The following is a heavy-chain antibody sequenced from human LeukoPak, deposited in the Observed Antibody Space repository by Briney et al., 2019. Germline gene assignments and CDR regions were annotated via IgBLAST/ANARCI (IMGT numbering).Heavy chain of an antibody. D-gene: IGHD2-2*01. V-gene: IGHV1-8*01. CDR2: MNPNSGNT. J-gene: IGHJ5*02. Sequence: GASVKVSCKASGYTFTSYDINWVRQATGQGLEWMGWMNPNSGNTGYAQKFQGRVTMTRNTSISTAYMELGSLRSEDTAVYYCARVEVYCSSTSCYLGYNWFDPWGQGTLVTVSS. CDR1: GYTFTSYD. CDR3: ARVEVYCSSTSCYLGYNWFDP.